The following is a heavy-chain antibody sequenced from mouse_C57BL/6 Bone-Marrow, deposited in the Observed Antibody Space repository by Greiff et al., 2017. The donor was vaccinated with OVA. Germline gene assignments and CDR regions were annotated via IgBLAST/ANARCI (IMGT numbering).Heavy chain of an antibody. CDR2: ISSGGSYT. V-gene: IGHV5-6*02. Sequence: EVKLVESGGDLVKPGGSLKLSCAASGFTFSSYGMSWVRQTPDKRLEWVATISSGGSYTYYPDSVKGRVTISRDNAKNTLYLQMSSLKSEDTAMYYCARHRTRAMDYWGQGTSVTVSS. J-gene: IGHJ4*01. D-gene: IGHD2-14*01. CDR1: GFTFSSYG. CDR3: ARHRTRAMDY.